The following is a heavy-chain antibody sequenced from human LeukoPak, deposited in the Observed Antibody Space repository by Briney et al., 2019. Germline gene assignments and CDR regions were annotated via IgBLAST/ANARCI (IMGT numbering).Heavy chain of an antibody. V-gene: IGHV3-23*01. J-gene: IGHJ4*02. CDR2: ISGSGGST. D-gene: IGHD2-15*01. CDR3: AKVQRRIVVVVAATPVAYYFDY. Sequence: GGSLRLSCAASGFTFSSYAMSWVRQAPGKGLEWVSAISGSGGSTYYADSVKGRFTISRDNSKNTLYLQMNSLRAEDTAVYYCAKVQRRIVVVVAATPVAYYFDYWGQGTLVTVSS. CDR1: GFTFSSYA.